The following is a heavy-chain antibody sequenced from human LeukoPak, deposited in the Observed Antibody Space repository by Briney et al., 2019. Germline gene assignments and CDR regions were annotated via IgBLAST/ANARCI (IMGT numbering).Heavy chain of an antibody. D-gene: IGHD3-10*01. Sequence: PGRTLRLSCAASGFTFSSYGMHWVRQAPGKGLEWVALIWYDGSNKYYADSVKGRFTISRDNSKNSLYLQMDSLRVEDTAVYYCARGEGSDYWGQGTLVTVSS. CDR1: GFTFSSYG. V-gene: IGHV3-33*01. CDR2: IWYDGSNK. J-gene: IGHJ4*02. CDR3: ARGEGSDY.